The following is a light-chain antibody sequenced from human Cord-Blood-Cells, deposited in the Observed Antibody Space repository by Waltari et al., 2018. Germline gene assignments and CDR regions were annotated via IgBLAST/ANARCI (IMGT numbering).Light chain of an antibody. V-gene: IGLV2-23*01. CDR3: CSYAGSSTWV. J-gene: IGLJ3*02. Sequence: QSALTQPASVSGTPSQPITISCTGTCSDVGSYNLVSWYQQHPCKAPKLMIYEGSKRPSGVSNRFSGSKSGNTASLTISGLQAEDEADYYCCSYAGSSTWVFGGGTKLTFL. CDR1: CSDVGSYNL. CDR2: EGS.